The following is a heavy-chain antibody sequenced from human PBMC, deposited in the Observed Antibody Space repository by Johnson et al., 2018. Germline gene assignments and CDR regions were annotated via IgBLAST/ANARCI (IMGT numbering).Heavy chain of an antibody. CDR3: ARDSGSYYLGAFDI. CDR1: GFTFSDYY. D-gene: IGHD1-26*01. J-gene: IGHJ3*02. Sequence: QVQLVESGGGLVKPGGSLRLSCAASGFTFSDYYMSWIRQAPGKGLEWVSYISSSGSTIYYADSVTGRFTISRDKAKNSMYMQMNSQSAEDTAVYYCARDSGSYYLGAFDIWGQGTVVTVSS. V-gene: IGHV3-11*04. CDR2: ISSSGSTI.